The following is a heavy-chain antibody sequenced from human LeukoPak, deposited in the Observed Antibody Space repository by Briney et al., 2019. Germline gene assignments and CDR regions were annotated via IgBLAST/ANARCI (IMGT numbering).Heavy chain of an antibody. D-gene: IGHD3-22*01. Sequence: GGSLRLSCAASGFTFSSYEMNWVRQAPGKGLEWVSYISSSGSTIYYADSVKGRFTISRDNAKNSLYLQMNSLRAEDTAVYYCARDGQYYYDSSGYYGGNWFDPWGQGTLVTVSS. J-gene: IGHJ5*02. CDR2: ISSSGSTI. CDR1: GFTFSSYE. CDR3: ARDGQYYYDSSGYYGGNWFDP. V-gene: IGHV3-48*03.